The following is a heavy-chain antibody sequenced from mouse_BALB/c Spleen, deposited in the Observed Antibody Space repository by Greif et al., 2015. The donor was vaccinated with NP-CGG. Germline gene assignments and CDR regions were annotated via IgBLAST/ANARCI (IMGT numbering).Heavy chain of an antibody. J-gene: IGHJ4*01. CDR3: VREGLAMDY. CDR1: GFTFNTYA. Sequence: EVKLVESGGGLVQPKGSLKLSCAASGFTFNTYAMHWVCQAPGKGLEWVARIRSKSNNYATYYADSVKDRFTISRDDSQSMLYLQMNNLKTEDTAMYYCVREGLAMDYWGQGTSVTVSS. CDR2: IRSKSNNYAT. V-gene: IGHV10-3*03.